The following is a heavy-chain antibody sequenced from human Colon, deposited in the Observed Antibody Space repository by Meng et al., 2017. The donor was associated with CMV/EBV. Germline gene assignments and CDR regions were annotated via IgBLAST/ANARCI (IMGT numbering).Heavy chain of an antibody. J-gene: IGHJ5*02. CDR3: AKSLYNWNYGNWFDP. D-gene: IGHD1-7*01. CDR2: ISGSGGST. Sequence: GGSLRLSCAASGFTFSDYYMSWIRQAPGKGLEWVSAISGSGGSTYYADSVKGRFTISRDNSKNTLYLQMNSLRAEDTAVYYCAKSLYNWNYGNWFDPWGQGTLVTVSS. CDR1: GFTFSDYY. V-gene: IGHV3-23*01.